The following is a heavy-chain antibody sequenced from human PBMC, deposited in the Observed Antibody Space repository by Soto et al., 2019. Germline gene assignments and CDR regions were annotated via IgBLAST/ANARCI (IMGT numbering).Heavy chain of an antibody. CDR2: ISSNGGST. CDR1: GFTFSSYA. Sequence: GGSLRLSXSASGFTFSSYAMHWVRQAPGRGLEYVSAISSNGGSTYYADSVKGRFTISRDNSKNTLYLQMSSLRAEDTAVYYCVKLLLRRHPLGPADYWGQGTLVTVSS. D-gene: IGHD7-27*01. CDR3: VKLLLRRHPLGPADY. V-gene: IGHV3-64D*06. J-gene: IGHJ4*02.